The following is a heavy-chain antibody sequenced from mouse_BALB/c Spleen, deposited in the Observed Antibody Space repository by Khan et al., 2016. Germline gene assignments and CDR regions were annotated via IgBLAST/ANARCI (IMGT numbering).Heavy chain of an antibody. Sequence: EVELVESGGGLVQPGGSLRLSCATSGFTFTDYYMSWVRQPPGKALEWLGFIRNKANGYTTEYSASVKGRFTISRDNSTSILYLQMNTLRAEDSATYYCARDDYGSSNYFDYWGQGTTLTVSS. CDR2: IRNKANGYTT. CDR1: GFTFTDYY. D-gene: IGHD1-1*01. CDR3: ARDDYGSSNYFDY. J-gene: IGHJ2*01. V-gene: IGHV7-3*02.